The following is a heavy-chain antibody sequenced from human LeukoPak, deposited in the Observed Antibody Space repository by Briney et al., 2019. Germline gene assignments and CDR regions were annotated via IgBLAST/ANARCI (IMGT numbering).Heavy chain of an antibody. D-gene: IGHD6-19*01. CDR2: IYYSGST. CDR1: GGPISSYY. Sequence: SETLSLTCTVSGGPISSYYWSWIRQPPGKGLEWIGYIYYSGSTNYNPSLKSRVTISVDTSKNQFSLKLSSVTAADTAVYYCAREGSGWYSYDYWGQGTLVTVSS. V-gene: IGHV4-59*01. J-gene: IGHJ4*02. CDR3: AREGSGWYSYDY.